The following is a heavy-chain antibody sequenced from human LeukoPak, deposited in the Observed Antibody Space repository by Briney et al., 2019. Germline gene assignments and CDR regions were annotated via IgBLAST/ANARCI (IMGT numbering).Heavy chain of an antibody. CDR2: IIPIFGTA. V-gene: IGHV1-69*05. CDR1: GGTFSSYA. J-gene: IGHJ4*02. CDR3: ARTEGSQWLVPGGY. Sequence: SVKVSCKASGGTFSSYAISWVRQAPGQGLEWMGGIIPIFGTANYAQKFQGRVTMTTDTSTSTAYMELRSLRSDDTAVYYCARTEGSQWLVPGGYWGQGTLVTVSS. D-gene: IGHD6-19*01.